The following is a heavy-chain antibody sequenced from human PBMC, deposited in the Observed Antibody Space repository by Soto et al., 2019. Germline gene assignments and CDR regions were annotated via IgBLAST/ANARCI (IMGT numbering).Heavy chain of an antibody. CDR1: GFTFSSYA. Sequence: GGSLRLSCAASGFTFSSYAMSWVRQAPGKGLEWVSAISGSGGSTYYADSVKGRFTISRDNSKNTLYLQMNSLRAEDTAVYYCAKGPTRNTVTTCYFDYWGQGTLVTVSS. CDR3: AKGPTRNTVTTCYFDY. D-gene: IGHD4-4*01. J-gene: IGHJ4*02. CDR2: ISGSGGST. V-gene: IGHV3-23*01.